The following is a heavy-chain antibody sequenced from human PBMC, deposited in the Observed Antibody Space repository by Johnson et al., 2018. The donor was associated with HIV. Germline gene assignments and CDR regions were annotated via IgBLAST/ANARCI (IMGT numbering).Heavy chain of an antibody. CDR3: ARDGGETVVGSGAFDI. CDR1: GFTFSSYA. V-gene: IGHV3-30*04. D-gene: IGHD4-23*01. Sequence: QMLLVESGGGVVQPGRSLRLSCAASGFTFSSYAMHWVRQAPGKGLEWVAVISYDGSNKYYADSVKGRLTISRDNSKNTLYLQMNSLRAEDTAVYYCARDGGETVVGSGAFDIWGQGTMVTVSS. J-gene: IGHJ3*02. CDR2: ISYDGSNK.